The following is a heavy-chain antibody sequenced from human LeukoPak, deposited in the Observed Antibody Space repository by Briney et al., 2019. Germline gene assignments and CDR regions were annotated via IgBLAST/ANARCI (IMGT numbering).Heavy chain of an antibody. CDR2: IIPILGIA. V-gene: IGHV1-69*02. CDR1: GGTFSSYT. J-gene: IGHJ3*02. D-gene: IGHD3-22*01. Sequence: SVKVSCKASGGTFSSYTISWVRQAPGQGLEWMGRIIPILGIANYAQKFQGRVTITADKSTSTAYMGLSSLRSEDTAVYYCAEPHYYDSSGYRGAFDIWGQGTMVTVSS. CDR3: AEPHYYDSSGYRGAFDI.